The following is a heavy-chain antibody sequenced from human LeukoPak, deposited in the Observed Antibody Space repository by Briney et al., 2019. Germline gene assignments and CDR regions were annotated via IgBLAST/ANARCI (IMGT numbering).Heavy chain of an antibody. J-gene: IGHJ4*02. CDR3: ARSYSGSYYGHFDY. Sequence: GGSLRLSCAASGFTFSSYAMHWVRQAPGKGLVWVAVISYDGSNKYYADSVKGRFTISRDNSKNTLYLQMNSLRAEDTAVYYCARSYSGSYYGHFDYWGQGTLVTVSS. V-gene: IGHV3-30*01. CDR1: GFTFSSYA. D-gene: IGHD1-26*01. CDR2: ISYDGSNK.